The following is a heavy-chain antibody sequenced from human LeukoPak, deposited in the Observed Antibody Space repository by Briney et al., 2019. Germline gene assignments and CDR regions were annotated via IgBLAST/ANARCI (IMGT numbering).Heavy chain of an antibody. Sequence: GGSLRLSCAAPGLSLSDHYMAWVRQAPGKGLEWVGRIRNQRNSYTTEYAASVKGRFTISRDDSKNSLYLQMNSLKTEDTAVYYCTSLRNGSGSPNKIDCWGQGTLVTVSS. V-gene: IGHV3-72*01. CDR2: IRNQRNSYTT. D-gene: IGHD3-10*01. CDR3: TSLRNGSGSPNKIDC. J-gene: IGHJ4*02. CDR1: GLSLSDHY.